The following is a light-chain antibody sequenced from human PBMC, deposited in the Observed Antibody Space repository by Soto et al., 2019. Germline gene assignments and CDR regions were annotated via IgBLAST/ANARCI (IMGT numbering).Light chain of an antibody. CDR1: QSVSTL. CDR3: QQYGSSGT. J-gene: IGKJ1*01. V-gene: IGKV3-20*01. Sequence: PGERATLSCRASQSVSTLLAWYQQKPGQPPRLLIYDASKRATGIPARFSGSGSGTDFTLTISRLEPEDFAVYYCQQYGSSGTFGQGTKVDIK. CDR2: DAS.